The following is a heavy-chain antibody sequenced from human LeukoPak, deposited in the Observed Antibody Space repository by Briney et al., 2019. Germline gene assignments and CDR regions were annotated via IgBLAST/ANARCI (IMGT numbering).Heavy chain of an antibody. CDR3: ARGMVRGVGDFDY. CDR1: GGSIRSYF. Sequence: SETLSLTCTVSGGSIRSYFWSWIRQSAGKGLEWIGRIYTSGSTSYNPSLKSRVTMSVDTSKNQFSLKLSSVTAADTAVYYCARGMVRGVGDFDYWGQGTLVTVSS. D-gene: IGHD3-10*01. V-gene: IGHV4-4*07. J-gene: IGHJ4*02. CDR2: IYTSGST.